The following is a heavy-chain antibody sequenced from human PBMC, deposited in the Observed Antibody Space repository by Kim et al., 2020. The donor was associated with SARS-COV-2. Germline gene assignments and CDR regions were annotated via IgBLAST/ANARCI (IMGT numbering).Heavy chain of an antibody. Sequence: RGSLRLSCAASGFTFSSYAMSWVRQAPGKGLEWVSAISGSGGSTYYADSVKGRFTISRDNSKNTLYLQMNSLRAEDTAVYYCAKDLYYDILTGYRGGMDVWGQGTTVTVSS. CDR1: GFTFSSYA. CDR2: ISGSGGST. V-gene: IGHV3-23*01. J-gene: IGHJ6*02. D-gene: IGHD3-9*01. CDR3: AKDLYYDILTGYRGGMDV.